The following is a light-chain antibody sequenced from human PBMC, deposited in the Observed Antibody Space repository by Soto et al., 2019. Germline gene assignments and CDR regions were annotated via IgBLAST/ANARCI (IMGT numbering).Light chain of an antibody. J-gene: IGLJ1*01. CDR1: SSDVGGYKY. V-gene: IGLV2-14*01. CDR3: AAWDDSLNAHYV. CDR2: EVS. Sequence: QSALTQPASVSGSPGQSITISCTGTSSDVGGYKYVSWYQQHPDKAPKLIIFEVSNRPSGVPDRFSGSKSGTSASLAISGLRSEDEADYYCAAWDDSLNAHYVFGTGTKLTVL.